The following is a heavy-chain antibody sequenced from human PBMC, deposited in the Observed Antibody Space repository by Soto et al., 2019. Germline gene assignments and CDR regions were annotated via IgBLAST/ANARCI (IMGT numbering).Heavy chain of an antibody. CDR2: IIPILGIA. CDR3: ARDRYCSSTSCPLYDYYYDMDF. V-gene: IGHV1-69*08. CDR1: GGTFSSYT. D-gene: IGHD2-2*01. J-gene: IGHJ6*03. Sequence: QVQLVQSGAEVKKPGSSVKVSCKASGGTFSSYTISWVRQAPGQGIEWMGRIIPILGIANYPQNFQGRVTVTADKSTSTADMAVSSLRSEDTAVYCCARDRYCSSTSCPLYDYYYDMDFWGKGTTVTVSS.